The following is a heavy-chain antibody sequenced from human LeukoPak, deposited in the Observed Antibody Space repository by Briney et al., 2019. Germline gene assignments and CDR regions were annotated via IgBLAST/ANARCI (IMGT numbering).Heavy chain of an antibody. CDR1: GFTFDDYG. CDR2: VNWNGGST. J-gene: IGHJ5*02. V-gene: IGHV3-20*04. D-gene: IGHD3-10*01. Sequence: GGSLRLSCAASGFTFDDYGMSWVRQAPGKGLEWISGVNWNGGSTGYADSVKGRFTISRDNAKNSLYLQMNSLRAEDTALYYCVRETPMVRGFDPWGQGTLVTVSS. CDR3: VRETPMVRGFDP.